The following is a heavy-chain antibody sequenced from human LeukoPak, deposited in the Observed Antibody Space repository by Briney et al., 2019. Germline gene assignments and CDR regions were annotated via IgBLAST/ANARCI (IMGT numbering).Heavy chain of an antibody. CDR2: ISYHGGSR. J-gene: IGHJ6*02. CDR1: GFTFSRYA. CDR3: AKPSQLGDYPNYFYYGMDV. Sequence: GGSLRLSCAASGFTFSRYAMNWVRLAPGKGLEWVSGISYHGGSRFYAASVRGRFTISRDDSRNTAFLQMNSLRAEDTALYYCAKPSQLGDYPNYFYYGMDVWGQGTSVTVSS. D-gene: IGHD3-16*01. V-gene: IGHV3-23*01.